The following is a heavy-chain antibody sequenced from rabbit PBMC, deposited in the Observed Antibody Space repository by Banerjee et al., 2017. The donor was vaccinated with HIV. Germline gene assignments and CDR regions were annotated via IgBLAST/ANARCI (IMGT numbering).Heavy chain of an antibody. CDR2: ISAGSSGTT. J-gene: IGHJ4*01. CDR3: AGNFDL. Sequence: GLEWIGCISAGSSGTTYYASWAKGRFTISKTSSTTVTLQLTSLTAADTATYFCAGNFDLWGPGTLVTVS. V-gene: IGHV1S40*01.